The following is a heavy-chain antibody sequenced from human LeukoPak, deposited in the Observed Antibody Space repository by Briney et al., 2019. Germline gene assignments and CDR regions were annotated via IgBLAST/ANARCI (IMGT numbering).Heavy chain of an antibody. D-gene: IGHD3-10*01. Sequence: GGSLRLSCAASGFTFSSYGMHWVRQAPGKGLEWVSAISGSGGSTYYADSVKGRFTISRDNSKNTLYLQMNSLRAEDTAVYYCAKAGGSGNYYNVDWFDPWGQGTLVTVSS. J-gene: IGHJ5*02. V-gene: IGHV3-23*01. CDR3: AKAGGSGNYYNVDWFDP. CDR1: GFTFSSYG. CDR2: ISGSGGST.